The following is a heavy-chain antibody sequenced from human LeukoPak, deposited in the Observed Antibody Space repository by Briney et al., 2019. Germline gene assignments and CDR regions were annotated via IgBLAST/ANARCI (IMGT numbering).Heavy chain of an antibody. CDR3: AKDEEVTGTNLGLILDAFDI. CDR2: IYRGGTT. V-gene: IGHV3-53*01. Sequence: GGSLRLSCAASGFTVSINYMSWVRQAPGKGLEWVSVIYRGGTTYYTDSVKGRFTISRDNSKNTLYLQMNSLRAEDTAVYFCAKDEEVTGTNLGLILDAFDIWGQGTMVTVSS. D-gene: IGHD1-20*01. CDR1: GFTVSINY. J-gene: IGHJ3*02.